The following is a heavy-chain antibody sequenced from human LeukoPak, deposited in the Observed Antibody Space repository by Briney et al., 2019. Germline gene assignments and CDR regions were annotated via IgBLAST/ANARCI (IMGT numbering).Heavy chain of an antibody. CDR2: INHSGST. J-gene: IGHJ4*02. V-gene: IGHV4-34*01. CDR1: GGSFSPYY. CDR3: ARGGFYCGGDCYVDY. Sequence: SETLSLTCAVYGGSFSPYYWSWIRQPPGKGLEWIGEINHSGSTNSNPSLNSRVTISVDTSKNQFSLRLSSVTAADTAVYYCARGGFYCGGDCYVDYWGQGTLVTVSS. D-gene: IGHD2-21*02.